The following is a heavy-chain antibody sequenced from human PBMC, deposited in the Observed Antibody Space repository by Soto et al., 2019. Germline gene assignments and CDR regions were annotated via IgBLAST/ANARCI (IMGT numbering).Heavy chain of an antibody. J-gene: IGHJ4*02. CDR3: ARAEEVGPGDYGSGRGYYFDY. V-gene: IGHV3-11*01. D-gene: IGHD3-10*01. CDR2: ISSSGSTI. Sequence: QVQLVESGGGLVKPGGSLRLSCAASGFTFSDYYMSWIRQAPGKGLEWVSYISSSGSTIYYADSVKGRFTISRDNAKNSLYLQMNSLRAEDAAVYYCARAEEVGPGDYGSGRGYYFDYWGQGTLVTVSS. CDR1: GFTFSDYY.